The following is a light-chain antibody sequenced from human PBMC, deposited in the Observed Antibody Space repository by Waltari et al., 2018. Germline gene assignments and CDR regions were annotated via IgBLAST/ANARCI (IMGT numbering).Light chain of an antibody. V-gene: IGKV1-5*03. Sequence: DIQMTQSPSTLSASVGNRVTITCRANQSIVGCLAWYPQKPRKAPNLLIYKAFNLESGVPSMFSCRGSGTEFTLTNSSLQPDDFATYYCQQYKSYSRTFGQGTKVEIK. CDR1: QSIVGC. CDR3: QQYKSYSRT. CDR2: KAF. J-gene: IGKJ1*01.